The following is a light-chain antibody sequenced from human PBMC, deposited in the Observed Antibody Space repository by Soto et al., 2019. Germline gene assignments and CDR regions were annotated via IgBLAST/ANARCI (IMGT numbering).Light chain of an antibody. V-gene: IGKV1-5*03. J-gene: IGKJ1*01. CDR3: QLYHGYSCT. CDR2: KAS. CDR1: QNIDNW. Sequence: MSQSPSTLSDTVEDRVTISCRASQNIDNWLAWFQQKPGKAPKVLIYKASNLESGVPSRFSGSGSGTEFTLTISSLQSDDFATYYCQLYHGYSCTFGQGTKV.